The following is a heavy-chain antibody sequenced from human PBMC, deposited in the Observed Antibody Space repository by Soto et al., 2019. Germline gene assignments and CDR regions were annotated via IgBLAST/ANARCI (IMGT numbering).Heavy chain of an antibody. CDR2: IKSDGDGGTQ. V-gene: IGHV3-15*05. J-gene: IGHJ4*02. Sequence: GGSLRLSCAASGFTFSKVWMSWVRQSPGKGLEWVGRIKSDGDGGTQDYAAPVKGRFTISSDDSKDTLYLQVNSLKSEDTAVYYCNTDHRWEHEPNYWGQGTLVTVSS. D-gene: IGHD3-16*02. CDR1: GFTFSKVW. CDR3: NTDHRWEHEPNY.